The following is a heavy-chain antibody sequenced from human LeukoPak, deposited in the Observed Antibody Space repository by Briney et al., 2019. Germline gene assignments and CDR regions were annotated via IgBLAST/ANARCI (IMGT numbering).Heavy chain of an antibody. J-gene: IGHJ4*02. CDR1: GGTFSSYA. D-gene: IGHD2-8*02. Sequence: GASVKVSSKASGGTFSSYAISWVRQAPGQGLEWMGGIIPIFGTANYAQKFQGRVTITADESTSTAYMELSSLRSEDTAVYYCASSWSTVRIDYWGQGTLVAVSS. CDR2: IIPIFGTA. V-gene: IGHV1-69*13. CDR3: ASSWSTVRIDY.